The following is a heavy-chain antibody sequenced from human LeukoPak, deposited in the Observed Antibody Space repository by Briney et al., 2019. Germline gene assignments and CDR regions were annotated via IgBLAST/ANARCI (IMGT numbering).Heavy chain of an antibody. D-gene: IGHD1-26*01. Sequence: GGSLRLSCTASGFTFSDYGMHWVRQPPGKGLEWVAIIWYDGSNKTYEDSVKGRFTISRDNSKNTLYLQMNSLRAEDTAVYYCAKDTRYSGSYYFVFDYWGQGTLVTVSS. CDR3: AKDTRYSGSYYFVFDY. V-gene: IGHV3-33*06. J-gene: IGHJ4*02. CDR1: GFTFSDYG. CDR2: IWYDGSNK.